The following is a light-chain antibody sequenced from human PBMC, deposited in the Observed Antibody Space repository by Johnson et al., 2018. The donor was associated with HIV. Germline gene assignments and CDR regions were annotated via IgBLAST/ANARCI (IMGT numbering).Light chain of an antibody. V-gene: IGLV1-51*02. J-gene: IGLJ1*01. CDR1: SSNIGNNY. Sequence: QSVLTQPPSVSAAPGQKVTISCSGSSSNIGNNYVSWYQQLPGTAPKLLIYENNKRPSGIPDRFSGSKSVTSATLGITGLQTGDEADYYCGTWDSSLSVYVFGTGTKVTVL. CDR3: GTWDSSLSVYV. CDR2: ENN.